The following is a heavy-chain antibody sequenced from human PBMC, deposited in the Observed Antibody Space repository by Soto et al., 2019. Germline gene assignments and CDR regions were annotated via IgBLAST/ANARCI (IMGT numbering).Heavy chain of an antibody. V-gene: IGHV3-9*01. D-gene: IGHD1-1*01. CDR1: GFTFDDYA. J-gene: IGHJ6*02. CDR3: AKEGGGGTRYYYYGMDV. Sequence: EVQLVESGGGLVQPGRSLRLSCAASGFTFDDYAMHWVRQAPGKGLEWVSGISWNSGSIGYADSVKGRFTISRDNAKNSLYLQMNKRAEADTAGFFCAKEGGGGTRYYYYGMDVWGQGTTVTVSS. CDR2: ISWNSGSI.